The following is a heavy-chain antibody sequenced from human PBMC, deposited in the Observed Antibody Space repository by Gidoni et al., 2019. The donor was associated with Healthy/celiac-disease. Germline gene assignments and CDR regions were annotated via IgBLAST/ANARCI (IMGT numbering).Heavy chain of an antibody. D-gene: IGHD3-9*01. CDR3: AKDNRDPQPIDY. J-gene: IGHJ4*02. Sequence: EVRLLESGGRLVQPGGSLRLSCAASGFTFSSYAMSWVRQAPGKGLEWVSAISGSGGSTYYADSVKGRFTISRDNSKNTLYLQMNSLRAEDTAVYYCAKDNRDPQPIDYWGQGTLVTVSS. CDR1: GFTFSSYA. V-gene: IGHV3-23*01. CDR2: ISGSGGST.